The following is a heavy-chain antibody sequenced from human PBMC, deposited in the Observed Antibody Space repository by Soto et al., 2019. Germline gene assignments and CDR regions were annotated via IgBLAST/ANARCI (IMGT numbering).Heavy chain of an antibody. CDR2: FSYSGSL. Sequence: GELQQWGSGVLKPSDTLSLNCSVYGGSSRAYHWSWIRQSPGEGLEWIGEFSYSGSLNYNPSLKRRVAISLDTSTDHFSLPFTSVTAADTGVYFCAGGPRYWSFALWGRGTLVTVSS. CDR3: AGGPRYWSFAL. CDR1: GGSSRAYH. V-gene: IGHV4-34*01. J-gene: IGHJ2*01. D-gene: IGHD1-20*01.